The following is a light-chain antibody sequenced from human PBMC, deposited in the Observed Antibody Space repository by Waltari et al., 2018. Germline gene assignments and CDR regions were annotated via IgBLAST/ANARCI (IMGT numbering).Light chain of an antibody. J-gene: IGLJ1*01. CDR2: EVN. Sequence: QSALTQPASVSGSPGPSITISCTGASRDVGSYNLVSWSRQHPGQAPTLVIYEVNRRPSGVSHRFSGSKSGNTASLTISGLQTEDEADYFCCSYAGSSTYVFGTGTKVTVL. CDR3: CSYAGSSTYV. V-gene: IGLV2-23*02. CDR1: SRDVGSYNL.